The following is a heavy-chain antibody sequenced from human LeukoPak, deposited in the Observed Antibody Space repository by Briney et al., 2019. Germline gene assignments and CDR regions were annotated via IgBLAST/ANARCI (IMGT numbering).Heavy chain of an antibody. J-gene: IGHJ5*02. CDR1: GYTFINHW. CDR3: ARDLYSGYSSGWYGFWLDP. CDR2: INPNSGGT. V-gene: IGHV1-2*02. D-gene: IGHD6-19*01. Sequence: ASVKVSCKASGYTFINHWMHWVRQAPGQGLEWMGWINPNSGGTNYAQKFQGRVAMTRDTSISTAYMELSRLRSDDTAVYYCARDLYSGYSSGWYGFWLDPWGQGTLVTVSS.